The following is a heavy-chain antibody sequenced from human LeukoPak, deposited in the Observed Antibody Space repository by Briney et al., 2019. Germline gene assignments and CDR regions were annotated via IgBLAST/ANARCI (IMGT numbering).Heavy chain of an antibody. Sequence: GESLKISCKGSGFTFSNAWMSWVRQAPGKGLEWVGRIKSKTDGGTTDYAAPVKGRFTISRDDSKNTLYLQMNSLKTEDTAVYYCTTSLGDGYNLFDYWGQGTLVTVSS. J-gene: IGHJ4*02. V-gene: IGHV3-15*01. D-gene: IGHD5-24*01. CDR2: IKSKTDGGTT. CDR1: GFTFSNAW. CDR3: TTSLGDGYNLFDY.